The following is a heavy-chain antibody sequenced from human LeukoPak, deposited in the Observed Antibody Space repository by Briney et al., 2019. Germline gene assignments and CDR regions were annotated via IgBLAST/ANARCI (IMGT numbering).Heavy chain of an antibody. Sequence: SETLSLTCTVSGGSISSYYWSWIRQPPGKGLEWIGYIYYSGSIKYNPSLKSRVTMSVDTSKNQFSLKLSSVTAADTAVYYCATTAGVYFDYWGQGTLVAVSS. D-gene: IGHD2-8*01. V-gene: IGHV4-59*03. J-gene: IGHJ4*02. CDR1: GGSISSYY. CDR2: IYYSGSI. CDR3: ATTAGVYFDY.